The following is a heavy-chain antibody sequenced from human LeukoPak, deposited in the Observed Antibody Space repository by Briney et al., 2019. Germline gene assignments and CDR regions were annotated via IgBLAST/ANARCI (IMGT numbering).Heavy chain of an antibody. CDR3: ARANGSGSYYFYYYYGMDV. Sequence: ASVKVSCKASGYTFTSYYMHWVRQAPGQGLEWMGIINPSGGSTSYAQKFQGRVTMTRDTSTSTVYMELSSLRSEDTAVYYCARANGSGSYYFYYYYGMDVWGQGTTVTVSS. V-gene: IGHV1-46*01. CDR1: GYTFTSYY. J-gene: IGHJ6*02. CDR2: INPSGGST. D-gene: IGHD3-10*01.